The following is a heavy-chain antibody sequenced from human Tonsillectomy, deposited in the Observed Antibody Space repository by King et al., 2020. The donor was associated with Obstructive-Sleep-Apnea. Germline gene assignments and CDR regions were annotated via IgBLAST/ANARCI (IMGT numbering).Heavy chain of an antibody. CDR3: ARVFEVGAFDY. J-gene: IGHJ4*02. D-gene: IGHD1-26*01. Sequence: VQLVESGGGVVQPGRSLRLSCAASGFTFSSYAMHWVRQAPGKGLEWVAVISYDGSNKYYADSVKGRFTISRDNYKNTLYLQMNSLRAEDTAVYYCARVFEVGAFDYWGQGTLVTVSS. CDR2: ISYDGSNK. V-gene: IGHV3-30-3*01. CDR1: GFTFSSYA.